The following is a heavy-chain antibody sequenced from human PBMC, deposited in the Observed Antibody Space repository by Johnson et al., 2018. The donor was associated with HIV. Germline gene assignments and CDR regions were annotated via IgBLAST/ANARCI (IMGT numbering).Heavy chain of an antibody. CDR2: ISGSI. CDR3: ARERSLNEYSSSWDAFDI. D-gene: IGHD6-6*01. CDR1: GFTFSTSW. Sequence: VQLVESGGGLVQPGGSLRLSCAASGFTFSTSWMSWVRQAPGKGLEWVSAISGSIGYADSVKGRFTISRDNAKNSLYLQMNSLRAEDTALYYCARERSLNEYSSSWDAFDIWGQGTMVTVSS. V-gene: IGHV3-20*04. J-gene: IGHJ3*02.